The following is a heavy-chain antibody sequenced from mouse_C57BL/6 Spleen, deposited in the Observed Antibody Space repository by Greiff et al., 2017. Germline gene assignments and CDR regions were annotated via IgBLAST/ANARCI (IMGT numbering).Heavy chain of an antibody. Sequence: DVQLVESGPGMVKPSQSLSLTCTVTGYSITSGYDWHWLRHFPGNKLEWMGYISYSGSTNYNPSLKSRISITHDTSKNHFFLKLNAVTTEDTATYYWARGATTGRGAMDDWGQGTTVTVSS. CDR1: GYSITSGYD. CDR2: ISYSGST. J-gene: IGHJ4*01. V-gene: IGHV3-1*01. CDR3: ARGATTGRGAMDD. D-gene: IGHD1-1*01.